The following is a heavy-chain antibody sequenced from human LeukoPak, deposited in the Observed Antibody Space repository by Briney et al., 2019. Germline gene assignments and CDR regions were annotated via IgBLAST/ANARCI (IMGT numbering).Heavy chain of an antibody. Sequence: GGSLRLSCSGSGFTFSSYSMNWVRQAPGKGLEWLSSISTSSSYIYHADSVKGRFTISRDNARKSLFLEMNSLRAEDTAVYYCAKDQLVITAGGADYWGQGTLVTVSS. V-gene: IGHV3-21*04. CDR2: ISTSSSYI. CDR3: AKDQLVITAGGADY. D-gene: IGHD3-22*01. J-gene: IGHJ4*02. CDR1: GFTFSSYS.